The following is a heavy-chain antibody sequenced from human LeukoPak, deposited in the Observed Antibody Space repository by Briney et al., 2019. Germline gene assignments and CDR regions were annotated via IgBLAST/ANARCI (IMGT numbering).Heavy chain of an antibody. CDR1: GYTFTGYY. J-gene: IGHJ6*03. Sequence: ASVKVSCKASGYTFTGYYMHWVRQAPGQGLEWMGWINPNSGSTSYAQKFQGRVTMTRDMSTSTVYMELSSLRSEDTAVYYCARVSSGSSPHYYYYMDVWGKGTTVTVSS. CDR3: ARVSSGSSPHYYYYMDV. V-gene: IGHV1-46*01. CDR2: INPNSGST. D-gene: IGHD1-26*01.